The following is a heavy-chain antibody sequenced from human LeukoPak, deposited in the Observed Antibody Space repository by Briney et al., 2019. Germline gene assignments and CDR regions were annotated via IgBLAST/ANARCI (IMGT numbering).Heavy chain of an antibody. J-gene: IGHJ3*02. CDR1: GYTFTSYV. D-gene: IGHD6-19*01. CDR2: MNPNSGNT. Sequence: SVKVSCKASGYTFTSYVINWVRQAGGQGLEGMGWMNPNSGNTGYAQKFQGRVTMTRNTSISTAYMELSRLRSEDTAVYYCARGKVAGRDAFDIWGQGTMVTVSS. CDR3: ARGKVAGRDAFDI. V-gene: IGHV1-8*01.